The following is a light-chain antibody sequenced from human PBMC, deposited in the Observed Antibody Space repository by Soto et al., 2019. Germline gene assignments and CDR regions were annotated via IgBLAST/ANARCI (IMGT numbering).Light chain of an antibody. J-gene: IGKJ4*01. CDR3: QQSYSTPLT. Sequence: EIVMTQSPATLSVSPGERATLSCRASQSVSSNLAWYQQKPGQAPRLLIYGASTRATDVPARFSGSGSGTEFTLTISSLQPEDFATYYCQQSYSTPLTFGGGTKVDIK. CDR2: GAS. V-gene: IGKV3-15*01. CDR1: QSVSSN.